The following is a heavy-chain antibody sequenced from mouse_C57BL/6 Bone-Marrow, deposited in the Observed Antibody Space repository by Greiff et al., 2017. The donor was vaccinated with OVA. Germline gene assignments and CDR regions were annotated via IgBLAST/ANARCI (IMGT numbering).Heavy chain of an antibody. V-gene: IGHV1-61*01. CDR1: GYTFTSYW. D-gene: IGHD2-2*01. CDR2: IYPSDSET. CDR3: AREGRLPYGYFDV. Sequence: QVQLQQPGAELVRPGSSVNLSCKASGYTFTSYWMDWVKQRPGQGLEWIGNIYPSDSETHYNQKFKDKATLTVDKSSSTTYMQLSSLTSEDSAVYYCAREGRLPYGYFDVWGTGTTVTVSS. J-gene: IGHJ1*03.